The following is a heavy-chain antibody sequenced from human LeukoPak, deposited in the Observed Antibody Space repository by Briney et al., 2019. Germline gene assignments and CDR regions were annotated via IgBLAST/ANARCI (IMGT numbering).Heavy chain of an antibody. Sequence: ASVKVSCKASGYTFTGYYMHWVRQAPGQGLEWMERINPNSGGTNYAQKFQGRVTMTRDTSISTAYMELSRLRSDDTAVYYCARYCSGGSCYPREFDCWGQGTLVTVSS. CDR2: INPNSGGT. V-gene: IGHV1-2*06. CDR1: GYTFTGYY. CDR3: ARYCSGGSCYPREFDC. D-gene: IGHD2-15*01. J-gene: IGHJ4*02.